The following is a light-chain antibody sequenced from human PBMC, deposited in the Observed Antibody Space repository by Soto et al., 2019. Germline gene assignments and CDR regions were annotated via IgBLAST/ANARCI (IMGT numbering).Light chain of an antibody. CDR1: SGSIARNY. J-gene: IGLJ2*01. CDR3: QSYDSSNPVV. Sequence: NFMLTQPHSVSESPGKTVTISCTRSSGSIARNYVQWYQQRPGSAPTTLIYEDNQRPSGVPARFSGSIDSSSNSASLTISGLKTEDEADYYCQSYDSSNPVVFGGGTKRTVL. V-gene: IGLV6-57*04. CDR2: EDN.